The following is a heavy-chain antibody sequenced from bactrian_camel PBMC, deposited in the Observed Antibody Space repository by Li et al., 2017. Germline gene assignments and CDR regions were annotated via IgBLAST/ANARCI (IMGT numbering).Heavy chain of an antibody. CDR2: IDTGGAYT. D-gene: IGHD2*01. V-gene: IGHV3S40*01. J-gene: IGHJ4*01. Sequence: VQLVESGGGSVQAGGSLKLSCAVSGYTFNCMGWFRQAPGKEREGVAVIDTGGAYTYYTDSVKGRFTISQDNAKNTVFLQMNSLKPEDTAMYYCAADSPHIVETAPDSRRLYGGVSCENQLQYNYWGQGTQVTVS. CDR1: GYTFNC. CDR3: AADSPHIVETAPDSRRLYGGVSCENQLQYNY.